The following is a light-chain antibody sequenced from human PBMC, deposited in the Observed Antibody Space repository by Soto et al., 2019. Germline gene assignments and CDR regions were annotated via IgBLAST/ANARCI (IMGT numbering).Light chain of an antibody. CDR1: SGDIGGYDY. CDR2: EVT. CDR3: SSYAGSKNPYV. V-gene: IGLV2-8*01. J-gene: IGLJ1*01. Sequence: QSPXTRPPSASVSPQDSLTISCTATSGDIGGYDYVSWYQQHPGKAPKLMIYEVTKRPLGVPDRFSGSKSGNTASLTVSRLQAEDEDDYYCSSYAGSKNPYVFGTGTKVTV.